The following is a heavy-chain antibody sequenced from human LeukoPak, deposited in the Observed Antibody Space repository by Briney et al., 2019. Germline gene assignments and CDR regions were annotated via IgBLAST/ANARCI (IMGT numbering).Heavy chain of an antibody. V-gene: IGHV3-30*18. J-gene: IGHJ4*02. D-gene: IGHD6-13*01. CDR3: AKRCRGAAGSCLDY. CDR1: GFTFSSYG. Sequence: GRSLRLSCAASGFTFSSYGMHWVRQAPGKGLEWVAVISYDGSNKYYADSVKGRFTISRDKSKNTLYLQMNSLRAEDAALYYCAKRCRGAAGSCLDYWGQGTPVPPSS. CDR2: ISYDGSNK.